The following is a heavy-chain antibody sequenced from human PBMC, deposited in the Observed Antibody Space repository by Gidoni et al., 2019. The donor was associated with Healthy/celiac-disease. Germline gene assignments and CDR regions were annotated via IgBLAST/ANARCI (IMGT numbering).Heavy chain of an antibody. D-gene: IGHD3-3*01. V-gene: IGHV1-3*01. CDR1: GYPFTSYA. CDR2: INAGNGNT. Sequence: QVQLVQSGAAVKKPGASVKVSCKASGYPFTSYAMHLVRQAPGQRLEWMGWINAGNGNTKYSQKFQGRVTITRDTSASTAYMELSSLRSEDTAVYYCARGGLGFLEWLSRYGMDVWGQGTTVTVSS. J-gene: IGHJ6*02. CDR3: ARGGLGFLEWLSRYGMDV.